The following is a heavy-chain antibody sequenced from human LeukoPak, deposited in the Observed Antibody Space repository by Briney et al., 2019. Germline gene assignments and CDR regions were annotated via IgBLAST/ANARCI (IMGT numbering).Heavy chain of an antibody. CDR3: ASNTVSALAFDI. CDR1: GGSISSYY. V-gene: IGHV4-59*01. CDR2: IYHSGST. D-gene: IGHD4-17*01. Sequence: SETLSLTCTVSGGSISSYYWSWIRQPPGKGLEWIGYIYHSGSTNYNPSLKSRVTISVDTSKNQFSLKLSSVTAADTAVYYCASNTVSALAFDIWGQGTMVTVSS. J-gene: IGHJ3*02.